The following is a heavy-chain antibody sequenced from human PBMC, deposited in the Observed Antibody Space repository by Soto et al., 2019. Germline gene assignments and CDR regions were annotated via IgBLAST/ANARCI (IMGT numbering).Heavy chain of an antibody. CDR2: ISSSSSTI. J-gene: IGHJ4*02. Sequence: GGSLRLSCAASGFTFSSYSMNWVRQAPGKGLEWVSYISSSSSTIYYADSVKGRFTISRDNAKNSLYLQMNSLRAEDTAVYYCARFLDYYGSGSSDYWGQGTLVTVSS. D-gene: IGHD3-10*01. CDR1: GFTFSSYS. CDR3: ARFLDYYGSGSSDY. V-gene: IGHV3-48*01.